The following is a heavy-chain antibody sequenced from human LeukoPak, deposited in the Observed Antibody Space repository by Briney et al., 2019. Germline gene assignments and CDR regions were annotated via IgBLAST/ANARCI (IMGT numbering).Heavy chain of an antibody. CDR2: INTNTGNP. V-gene: IGHV7-4-1*01. Sequence: ASVKVSCKASGYTFTSHAMNWVRQAPGQGLEWMGWINTNTGNPTYAQGFTGRFVFSLDTSVSTAYLQICSLKAEDTAVYYCARGKGPYSSSPHLNWFDPWGQGTLVTVSS. CDR3: ARGKGPYSSSPHLNWFDP. D-gene: IGHD6-13*01. CDR1: GYTFTSHA. J-gene: IGHJ5*02.